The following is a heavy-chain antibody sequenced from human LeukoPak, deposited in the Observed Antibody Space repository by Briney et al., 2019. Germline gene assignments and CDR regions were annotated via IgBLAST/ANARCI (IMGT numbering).Heavy chain of an antibody. CDR2: ISSSSSTI. D-gene: IGHD6-19*01. Sequence: GGSLRLSCAASGFTFSSYSMNWVRQAPGKGLEWVSYISSSSSTIYYADSVKGRFTISRDNGKNSLYLQMNSLRAEDTAVYYCARAVAYFDYWGQGTLVTVSS. CDR1: GFTFSSYS. V-gene: IGHV3-48*04. J-gene: IGHJ4*02. CDR3: ARAVAYFDY.